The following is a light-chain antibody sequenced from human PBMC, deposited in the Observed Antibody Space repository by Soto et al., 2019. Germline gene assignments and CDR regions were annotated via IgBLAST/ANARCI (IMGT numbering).Light chain of an antibody. Sequence: QSALTQPASVSGSPGQPITISCTGTSSDVGSFDSVAWYLHNPGKAPKLMIYDVSNRPSGVSSRFSGSKSGNTASLSISGLQTEDEANYYCSSFTTSSTLVFGTGTKVTVL. J-gene: IGLJ1*01. CDR2: DVS. CDR1: SSDVGSFDS. CDR3: SSFTTSSTLV. V-gene: IGLV2-14*01.